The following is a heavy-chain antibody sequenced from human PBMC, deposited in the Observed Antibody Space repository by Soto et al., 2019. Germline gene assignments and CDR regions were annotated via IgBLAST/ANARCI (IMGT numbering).Heavy chain of an antibody. CDR2: IIPIFGTA. D-gene: IGHD4-17*01. V-gene: IGHV1-69*13. CDR3: ARSLEGVDYGDNFDY. J-gene: IGHJ4*02. Sequence: GASVKVSCKASGGTFSSYAISWVRQAPGQGLEWMGGIIPIFGTANYAQKFQGRVTITADESTSTAYMELSSLRSEDTAVYYCARSLEGVDYGDNFDYWGQGTLVTVSS. CDR1: GGTFSSYA.